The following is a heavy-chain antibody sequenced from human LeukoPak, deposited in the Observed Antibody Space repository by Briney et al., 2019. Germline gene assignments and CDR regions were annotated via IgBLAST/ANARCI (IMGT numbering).Heavy chain of an antibody. V-gene: IGHV4-59*08. CDR3: ARSGNFDY. CDR1: GGSISGYF. CDR2: IYYSGNTDYNPSLSGNT. Sequence: SQTLSLTCTVSGGSISGYFWSWIRQPPGKGLEWIGYIYYSGNTDYNPSLSGNTNYNPSLKSRVTISVDTSKNQFSLKLSSVTAADTAVYYCARSGNFDYWGQGTLITVSS. J-gene: IGHJ4*02.